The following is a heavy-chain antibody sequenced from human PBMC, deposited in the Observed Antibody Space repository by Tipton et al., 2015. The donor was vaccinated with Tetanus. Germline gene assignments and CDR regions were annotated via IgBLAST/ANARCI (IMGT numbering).Heavy chain of an antibody. CDR1: GGSFSSSNDY. CDR2: IYYGGST. V-gene: IGHV4-39*07. J-gene: IGHJ4*02. Sequence: LRLSCTVSGGSFSSSNDYWAWIRQPPGKGLEWVGSIYYGGSTYFNPSLRSRGTISIDTSRNQFSLQLSSVTAADTAVYYCARGSRFWFDYWGQGTLVTVSS. CDR3: ARGSRFWFDY.